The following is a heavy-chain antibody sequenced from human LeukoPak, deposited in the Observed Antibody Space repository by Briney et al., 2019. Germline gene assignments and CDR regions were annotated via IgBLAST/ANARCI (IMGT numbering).Heavy chain of an antibody. Sequence: SETLSLTCTVSGGSISSGGYYWSWIRQHPGKGLEWIGYIYYSGSTYYNPSLKSRVTISVDTSKNQFSLKLSSVTAADTAVYYCARNGAYGIRPFDYWGQGTLVTVSS. V-gene: IGHV4-31*03. D-gene: IGHD4-17*01. CDR3: ARNGAYGIRPFDY. CDR1: GGSISSGGYY. CDR2: IYYSGST. J-gene: IGHJ4*02.